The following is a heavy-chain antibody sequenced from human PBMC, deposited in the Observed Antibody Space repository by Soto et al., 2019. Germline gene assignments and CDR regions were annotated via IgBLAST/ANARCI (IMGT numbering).Heavy chain of an antibody. V-gene: IGHV5-51*01. CDR1: GYSFTSYW. J-gene: IGHJ6*03. CDR3: ARSCSGGSCYSGYYYMDV. CDR2: IYPGDSDT. D-gene: IGHD2-15*01. Sequence: GESLKISCKGSGYSFTSYWIGWVRQMPGKGLEWMGIIYPGDSDTRYSPSFQGQVTISADKSISTAYLQWSSLKASDTAMYYCARSCSGGSCYSGYYYMDVWGKGTTVTVSS.